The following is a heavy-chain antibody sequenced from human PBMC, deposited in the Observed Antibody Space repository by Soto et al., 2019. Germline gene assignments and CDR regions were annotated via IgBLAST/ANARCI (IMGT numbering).Heavy chain of an antibody. CDR1: GFTFSSYA. CDR2: ISGSGGST. D-gene: IGHD4-17*01. J-gene: IGHJ4*02. V-gene: IGHV3-23*01. CDR3: CEDGQGEGDYGDLEYYFDY. Sequence: EVQLLESGGGLVQPGGSLRLSCAASGFTFSSYAMSWVRQAPGKGLEWVSAISGSGGSTYYADSVKGRFTISRDNSKKTLELEKNSLRAEDTGVYYCCEDGQGEGDYGDLEYYFDYWGQGTLVTVSS.